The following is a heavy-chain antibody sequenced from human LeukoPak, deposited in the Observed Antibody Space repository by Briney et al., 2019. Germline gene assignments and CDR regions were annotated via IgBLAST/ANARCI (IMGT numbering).Heavy chain of an antibody. CDR3: AKTPRGYTYVPDC. J-gene: IGHJ4*02. CDR1: GFTFSSCA. CDR2: VSGSGSNT. Sequence: GGSLRLSCAASGFTFSSCAMSWVRQAPGKGLEWVSTVSGSGSNTFYADSVKGRFTISRDDSKDALYLQMDSLRADDTAVYFCAKTPRGYTYVPDCWGQGTLVTVSS. D-gene: IGHD5-18*01. V-gene: IGHV3-23*01.